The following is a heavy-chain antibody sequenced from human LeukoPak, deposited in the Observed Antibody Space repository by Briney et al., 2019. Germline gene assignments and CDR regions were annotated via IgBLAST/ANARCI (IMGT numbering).Heavy chain of an antibody. CDR2: INAEGSIV. V-gene: IGHV3-74*01. Sequence: PGGCLRLSCAASGFTFSSYWMHWVRQGPGIGLVWVSRINAEGSIVNYADSVKGRFTISRDNAKNTLDLQMNSLRVEDTAVYFCAREWGNSVLPLDYWGQGTLVTVSP. CDR3: AREWGNSVLPLDY. CDR1: GFTFSSYW. J-gene: IGHJ4*02. D-gene: IGHD3-16*01.